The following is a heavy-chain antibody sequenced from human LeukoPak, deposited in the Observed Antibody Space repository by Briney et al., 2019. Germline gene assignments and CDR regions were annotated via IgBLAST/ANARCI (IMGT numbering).Heavy chain of an antibody. J-gene: IGHJ4*02. Sequence: GGSLRLSCAASGFTFSSYGMHWVRQAPGKGLEWVAVIWYGGSNKYYADSVKGRFTISRDNSKNTLYLQMNSLRAEDTALYYCAKDISLGYYDSSGYWDYWGQGTLVTVSS. CDR3: AKDISLGYYDSSGYWDY. CDR2: IWYGGSNK. V-gene: IGHV3-30*02. CDR1: GFTFSSYG. D-gene: IGHD3-22*01.